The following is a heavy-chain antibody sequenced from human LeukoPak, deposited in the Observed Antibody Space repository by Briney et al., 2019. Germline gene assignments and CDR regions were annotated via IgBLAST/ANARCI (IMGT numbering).Heavy chain of an antibody. CDR3: ATVGYYYDSSGLLFDY. D-gene: IGHD3-22*01. Sequence: GESLKISCKGSGYSFTSYWIGWVRQMPGRGLEWMGIIYPGDSDTRYSPSFQGQVTISADESISTAYLQWSSLKASDTAMYYCATVGYYYDSSGLLFDYWGQGTLVTVSS. J-gene: IGHJ4*02. V-gene: IGHV5-51*01. CDR1: GYSFTSYW. CDR2: IYPGDSDT.